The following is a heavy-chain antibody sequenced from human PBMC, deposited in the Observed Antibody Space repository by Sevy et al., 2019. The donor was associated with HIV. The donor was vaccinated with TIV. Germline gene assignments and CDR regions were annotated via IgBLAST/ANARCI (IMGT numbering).Heavy chain of an antibody. D-gene: IGHD3-16*01. CDR2: ISYDGSNK. CDR1: GFTFSSYG. V-gene: IGHV3-30*18. Sequence: GGSLRLSCAASGFTFSSYGMHWVRQAPGKGLEWVAVISYDGSNKYYADSVKGRFTISRDNSKNTLYLQMNSLRAEDTAVYYCAKDGVPYDWLKRLGERFYFDYWGQGTLVTVSS. J-gene: IGHJ4*02. CDR3: AKDGVPYDWLKRLGERFYFDY.